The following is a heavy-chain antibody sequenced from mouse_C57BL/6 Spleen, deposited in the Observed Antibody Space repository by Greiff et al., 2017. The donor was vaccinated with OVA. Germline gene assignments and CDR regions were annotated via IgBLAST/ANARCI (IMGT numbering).Heavy chain of an antibody. Sequence: QVQLQESGPGLVAPSQSLSITCTVSGFSLTSYCLSWVRQPPGKGLEWLGVLWGDGSSNYHSALISRQSISKDNSKSQDFLKLNSLQTDDTATYYCAKNTTVVDYYAMDCWSQGTSVTVSS. CDR1: GFSLTSYC. CDR3: AKNTTVVDYYAMDC. D-gene: IGHD1-1*01. J-gene: IGHJ4*01. V-gene: IGHV2-3*01. CDR2: LWGDGSS.